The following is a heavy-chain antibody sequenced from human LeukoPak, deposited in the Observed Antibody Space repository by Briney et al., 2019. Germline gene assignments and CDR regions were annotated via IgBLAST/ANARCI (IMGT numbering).Heavy chain of an antibody. J-gene: IGHJ4*02. CDR2: ISSSATTI. V-gene: IGHV3-48*03. CDR3: ARGYSSGYYLPFFDC. CDR1: GFTFSSYE. Sequence: GGSLRLSCAASGFTFSSYEMNWVRQAPGKGLEWVSYISSSATTIYYAGSVKGRFTISRDNAKNSLYLQMNSLRAEDTAVYYCARGYSSGYYLPFFDCWGQGTLVTVSS. D-gene: IGHD3-22*01.